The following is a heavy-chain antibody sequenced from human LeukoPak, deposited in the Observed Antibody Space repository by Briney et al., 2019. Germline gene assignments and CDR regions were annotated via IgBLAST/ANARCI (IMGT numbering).Heavy chain of an antibody. D-gene: IGHD6-25*01. CDR2: INPSGGST. CDR1: GYTFTSYY. Sequence: ASVKVSCKASGYTFTSYYVHWVRQAPGQGLEWMGVINPSGGSTSYAQKFQGRVTVTRDTSTSTVYMELSSLRSEDTAVYYCARERFTGSGWQLYYFDYWGQGTLVTVSS. CDR3: ARERFTGSGWQLYYFDY. J-gene: IGHJ4*02. V-gene: IGHV1-46*01.